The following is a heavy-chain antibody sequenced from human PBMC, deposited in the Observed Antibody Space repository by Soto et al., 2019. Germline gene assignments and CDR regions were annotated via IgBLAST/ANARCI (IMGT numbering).Heavy chain of an antibody. CDR3: ASHTNSWYYFDH. D-gene: IGHD6-13*01. V-gene: IGHV5-51*01. CDR2: IYPSDSDT. CDR1: RYNFTDYW. J-gene: IGHJ4*02. Sequence: GESLKISCKAFRYNFTDYWIGWVRQMTEKGLEWMGFIYPSDSDTRYSPSFQGQVTISADKSISTAYLQWSSLKASDSAIYFCASHTNSWYYFDHWGQGTVVTVSS.